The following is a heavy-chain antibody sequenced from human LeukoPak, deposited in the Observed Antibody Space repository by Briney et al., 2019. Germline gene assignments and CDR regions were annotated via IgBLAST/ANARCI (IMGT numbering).Heavy chain of an antibody. V-gene: IGHV3-21*01. Sequence: PGGSLRLSCAASGFTFSSYSMNWVRQAPGKGLEWVSSISSSSSYIYYADSVKGRFTISRDNAKNSLYLQMNSLRAEDTAVYYCAGSVTSWTAFDIWGQGTMVTVSS. CDR3: AGSVTSWTAFDI. J-gene: IGHJ3*02. CDR1: GFTFSSYS. CDR2: ISSSSSYI. D-gene: IGHD2-15*01.